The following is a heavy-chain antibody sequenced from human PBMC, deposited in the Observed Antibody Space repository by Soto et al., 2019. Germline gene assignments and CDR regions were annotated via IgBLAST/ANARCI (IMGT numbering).Heavy chain of an antibody. Sequence: SQTLSLTCAISGDIVSSNSAAWNCIRQSPSRGLEWLGRTYYRSKWYNDYAVSVKSRITINPDTSKNQFSLQLNSVTPEDTAVYYCARDIVSSSRNWFDPWGQGTLVTVSS. CDR3: ARDIVSSSRNWFDP. CDR1: GDIVSSNSAA. CDR2: TYYRSKWYN. D-gene: IGHD6-6*01. V-gene: IGHV6-1*01. J-gene: IGHJ5*02.